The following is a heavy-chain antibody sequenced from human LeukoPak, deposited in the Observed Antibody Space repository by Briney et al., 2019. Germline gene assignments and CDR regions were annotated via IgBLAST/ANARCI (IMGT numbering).Heavy chain of an antibody. CDR2: IYSGGST. D-gene: IGHD3-9*01. CDR1: GFTVSYNY. V-gene: IGHV3-53*01. CDR3: ASTPPRYLGYFDY. Sequence: GGSLRLSCAASGFTVSYNYMSWVRQAPGKGLEWVSVIYSGGSTYCADSVKGRFTISRDNSKNTLYFQMNSLRAEDTAVYYCASTPPRYLGYFDYWGQGILVTVSS. J-gene: IGHJ4*02.